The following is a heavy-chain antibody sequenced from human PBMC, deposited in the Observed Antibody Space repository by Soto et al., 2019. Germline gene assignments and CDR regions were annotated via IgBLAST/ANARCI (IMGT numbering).Heavy chain of an antibody. Sequence: PGGSLRLSCAASGFTFSTYGMHWVRQAPGKGLEWVAVMWFDGKHQYYADSVKGRFTISRDNSKNTLYLQMNSLRADDTVLYYFARWTYYDSSGYYYVFDYWGQGTLVTVSS. D-gene: IGHD3-22*01. CDR1: GFTFSTYG. J-gene: IGHJ4*02. CDR2: MWFDGKHQ. V-gene: IGHV3-33*01. CDR3: ARWTYYDSSGYYYVFDY.